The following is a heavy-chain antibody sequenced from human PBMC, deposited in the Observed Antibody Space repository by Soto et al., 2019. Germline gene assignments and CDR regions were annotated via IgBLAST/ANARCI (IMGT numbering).Heavy chain of an antibody. V-gene: IGHV1-69*02. J-gene: IGHJ5*02. CDR1: GGTFSSYT. Sequence: SVKVSCKASGGTFSSYTISWVRQAPGQGLEWMGRIIPILGIANYAQKFQGRVTITADKSTSTAYMELSSLRSEDTAVYYCARSAAYCSSTSCPMNWFDPWGQGTLVTVSS. CDR2: IIPILGIA. D-gene: IGHD2-2*01. CDR3: ARSAAYCSSTSCPMNWFDP.